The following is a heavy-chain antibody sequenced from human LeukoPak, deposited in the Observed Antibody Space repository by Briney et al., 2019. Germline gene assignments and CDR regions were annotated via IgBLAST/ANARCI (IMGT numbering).Heavy chain of an antibody. CDR1: GFTFSSYA. CDR3: AKGGYYYDRVPFDY. J-gene: IGHJ4*02. D-gene: IGHD3-22*01. CDR2: ISGSGGST. Sequence: GGSLRLSCAASGFTFSSYAMSWVRQAPGKGLEWVSAISGSGGSTYYADSAKGRFTISRDNSKNTLYLQMNSLRAEDTAVYYCAKGGYYYDRVPFDYWGQGTLVTVSS. V-gene: IGHV3-23*01.